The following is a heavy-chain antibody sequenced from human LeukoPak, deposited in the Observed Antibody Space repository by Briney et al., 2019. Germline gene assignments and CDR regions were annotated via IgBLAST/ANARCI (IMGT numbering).Heavy chain of an antibody. V-gene: IGHV3-74*01. Sequence: GGSLRLSCAASGFTFSGYWMHWVRQGPGKGLMWVSCIKSDGSATYYADSVKGRFTISRDNAKNTLYLQINSLRAEDTAVYYCARDDNYGNQKWGQGTLVTVSS. D-gene: IGHD5-24*01. J-gene: IGHJ4*02. CDR2: IKSDGSAT. CDR3: ARDDNYGNQK. CDR1: GFTFSGYW.